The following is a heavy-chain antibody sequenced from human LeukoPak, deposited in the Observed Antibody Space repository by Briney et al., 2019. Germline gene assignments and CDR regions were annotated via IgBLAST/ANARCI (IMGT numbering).Heavy chain of an antibody. CDR3: ARGWTLVRFDP. CDR1: GYTFSTYD. Sequence: GASVKVSCKASGYTFSTYDINWVRQASGQGLEWMGWLSPNSGNTGYSQKFQGRVTITRNTSISTAYMELSSLRSEDTAVYYCARGWTLVRFDPWGQGTLVTVSS. CDR2: LSPNSGNT. D-gene: IGHD4-23*01. J-gene: IGHJ5*02. V-gene: IGHV1-8*03.